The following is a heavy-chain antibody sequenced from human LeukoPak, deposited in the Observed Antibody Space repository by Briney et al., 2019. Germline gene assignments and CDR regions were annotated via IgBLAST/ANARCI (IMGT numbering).Heavy chain of an antibody. CDR2: INPNSGGT. CDR1: GYTSTGQC. CDR3: ARSYSYDSSGYYGAK. V-gene: IGHV1-2*02. Sequence: ASVKVSCKASGYTSTGQCIHWVRQAPGQGPEWMGWINPNSGGTNYAQKFQGRVTMTRDTSISTAYMEVSSLRSDDTAVYYCARSYSYDSSGYYGAKWGQGTLVTVSS. D-gene: IGHD3-22*01. J-gene: IGHJ4*02.